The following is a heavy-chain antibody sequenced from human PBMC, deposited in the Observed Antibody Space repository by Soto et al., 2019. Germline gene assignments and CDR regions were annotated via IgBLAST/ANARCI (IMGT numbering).Heavy chain of an antibody. J-gene: IGHJ6*02. CDR1: GGSFSGYY. V-gene: IGHV4-34*01. CDR3: ARELVMYSSGWSVNYYYYGMDV. Sequence: SLTCAVYGGSFSGYYWSWIRQPPGKGLEWIGEINHSGSTNYNPSLKSRVTISVDTSKNQFSLKLSSVTAADTAVYYCARELVMYSSGWSVNYYYYGMDVWGQGTTVTVSS. CDR2: INHSGST. D-gene: IGHD6-19*01.